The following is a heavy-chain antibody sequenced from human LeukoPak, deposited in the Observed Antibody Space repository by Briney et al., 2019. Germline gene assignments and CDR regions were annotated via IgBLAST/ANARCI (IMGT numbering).Heavy chain of an antibody. Sequence: PGGSLRLSCAASGFTFTEYSIIWVRQAPGKGLEWVSFISDISDRSSTIHYADSVKGRFTISRDNAERSVYLQMNSLRADDTAGYYCARVRGPTLKTCYMDVWGTGTTVTVSS. CDR3: ARVRGPTLKTCYMDV. CDR2: ISDRSSTI. CDR1: GFTFTEYS. V-gene: IGHV3-48*04. D-gene: IGHD3-10*01. J-gene: IGHJ6*03.